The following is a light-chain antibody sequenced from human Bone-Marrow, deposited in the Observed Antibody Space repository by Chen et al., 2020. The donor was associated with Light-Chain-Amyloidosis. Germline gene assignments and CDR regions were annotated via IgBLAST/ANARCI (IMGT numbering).Light chain of an antibody. Sequence: QSALTHPASVSWSPVQSIPISTPGTSSDVGSYDFVSWYQQHAGKAPKLMIYEVTKRPSGVSNRFSGSKSGNTASLTISGLQAEDEADYYCCSYAGSPLYVFGTGTKVSVL. CDR2: EVT. J-gene: IGLJ1*01. CDR1: SSDVGSYDF. V-gene: IGLV2-23*02. CDR3: CSYAGSPLYV.